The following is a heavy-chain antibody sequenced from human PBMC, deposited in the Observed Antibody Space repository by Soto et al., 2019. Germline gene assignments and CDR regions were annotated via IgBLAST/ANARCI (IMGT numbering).Heavy chain of an antibody. V-gene: IGHV1-8*01. Sequence: GASVKVSCKASGYTFTSYDINWVRQATGQGLEWMGWMNPNSGNTGYAQKFQGRVTMTRNTSISTAYMELSSLRSEDTAVYYCARLAAAGTADAFDIWGQGTMVTVSS. D-gene: IGHD6-13*01. CDR1: GYTFTSYD. CDR2: MNPNSGNT. J-gene: IGHJ3*02. CDR3: ARLAAAGTADAFDI.